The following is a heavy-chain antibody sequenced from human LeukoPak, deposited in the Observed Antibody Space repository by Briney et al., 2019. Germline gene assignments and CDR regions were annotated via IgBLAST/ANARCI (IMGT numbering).Heavy chain of an antibody. CDR1: GGSISRSNYY. J-gene: IGHJ3*02. CDR2: IYYSGNT. V-gene: IGHV4-39*01. Sequence: SETLSLTCIVSGGSISRSNYYWGWIRQSPGKGLEWIGSIYYSGNTYYNPSLKSRVTISVDTSKNQFYQKLSSVTAADTAVYYCARGDYYYDSTDLGAFDIWGQGTMVTVSS. CDR3: ARGDYYYDSTDLGAFDI. D-gene: IGHD3-22*01.